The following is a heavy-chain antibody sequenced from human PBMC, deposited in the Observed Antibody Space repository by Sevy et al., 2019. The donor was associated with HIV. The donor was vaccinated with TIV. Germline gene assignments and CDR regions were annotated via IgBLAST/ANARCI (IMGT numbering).Heavy chain of an antibody. CDR3: VKDTPFRRFTLSGMSGAHEYYFDY. CDR1: GFNFNNYV. Sequence: GGSLRLSCAASGFNFNNYVMTWVRQAPGKGLEWVSTISSSGSVTYYSDSVRGRFTISRDNSRNTVSLQMNSLRVEDTVKYYCVKDTPFRRFTLSGMSGAHEYYFDYWGQGTRVTVSS. J-gene: IGHJ4*02. D-gene: IGHD3-3*01. CDR2: ISSSGSVT. V-gene: IGHV3-23*01.